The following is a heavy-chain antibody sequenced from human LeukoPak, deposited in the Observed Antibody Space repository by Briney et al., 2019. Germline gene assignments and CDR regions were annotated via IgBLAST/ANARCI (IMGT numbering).Heavy chain of an antibody. Sequence: KASETLSLTCTVSGGSISSSSYYWGWIRQPPGKGLEWIGSIYYSGSTYYNPSLKSRVTISVDTSKNQFSLKLSSVTAADPAVYYCARAGTTVVPFDYWGQGTLVTVSS. CDR2: IYYSGST. D-gene: IGHD4-23*01. J-gene: IGHJ4*02. CDR3: ARAGTTVVPFDY. V-gene: IGHV4-39*07. CDR1: GGSISSSSYY.